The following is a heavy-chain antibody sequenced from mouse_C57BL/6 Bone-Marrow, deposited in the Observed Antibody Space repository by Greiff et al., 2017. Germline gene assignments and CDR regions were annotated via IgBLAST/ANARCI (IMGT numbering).Heavy chain of an antibody. D-gene: IGHD1-1*01. CDR2: IHPTSGST. CDR1: GYTFTSYW. J-gene: IGHJ2*01. Sequence: VQLQQPGAELVKPGASVKLSCKASGYTFTSYWMHWVKQRPGQGLEWIGMIHPTSGSTNYNEKFKSKATLTVDKSSSTAYMQLSSLTSADSAVXYCARPGAYGSGSFDYWGKGTTLTVSS. V-gene: IGHV1-64*01. CDR3: ARPGAYGSGSFDY.